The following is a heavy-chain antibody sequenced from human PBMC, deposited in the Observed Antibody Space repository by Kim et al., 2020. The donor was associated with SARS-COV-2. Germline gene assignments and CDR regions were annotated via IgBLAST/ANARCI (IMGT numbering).Heavy chain of an antibody. D-gene: IGHD3-10*01. CDR1: GYTFTSYA. CDR2: INAGNGNT. V-gene: IGHV1-3*01. CDR3: ARELAVYYGSVRPLYYYYGMDV. Sequence: ASVKVSCKASGYTFTSYAMHWVRQAPGQRLEWMGWINAGNGNTKYSQKFQGRVTITRDTSAITAYMELSSLRSEDTAVYYCARELAVYYGSVRPLYYYYGMDVWGQGTPVTVSS. J-gene: IGHJ6*02.